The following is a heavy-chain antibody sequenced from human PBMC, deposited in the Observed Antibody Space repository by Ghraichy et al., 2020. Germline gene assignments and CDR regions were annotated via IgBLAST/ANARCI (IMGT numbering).Heavy chain of an antibody. V-gene: IGHV1-2*02. D-gene: IGHD4/OR15-4a*01. CDR3: ARVAMGIDYNWFDP. Sequence: ASVKVSCKASGYSFTGYFIHWVRQAPGQGLEWMGWINPNSGRTNYAQKFQGRVTVTGDTSISTAYMELTGLKSDDTAVYYCARVAMGIDYNWFDPWGQGTLVTVSS. CDR1: GYSFTGYF. CDR2: INPNSGRT. J-gene: IGHJ5*02.